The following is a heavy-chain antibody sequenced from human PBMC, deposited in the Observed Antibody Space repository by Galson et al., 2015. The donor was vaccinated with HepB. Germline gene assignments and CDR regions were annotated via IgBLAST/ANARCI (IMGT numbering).Heavy chain of an antibody. D-gene: IGHD4-17*01. V-gene: IGHV1-69*04. CDR1: GGTFSSYA. J-gene: IGHJ3*02. Sequence: SVKVSCKASGGTFSSYAISWVRQAPGQGPEWMGRIIPILGIANYAQKFQGRVTITADKSTSTAYMELSSLRSEDTAVYYCARAAVGTTVTIDAFDIWGQGTMVTASS. CDR2: IIPILGIA. CDR3: ARAAVGTTVTIDAFDI.